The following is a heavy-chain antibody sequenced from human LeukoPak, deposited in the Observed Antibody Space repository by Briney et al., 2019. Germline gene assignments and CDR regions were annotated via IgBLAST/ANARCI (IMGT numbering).Heavy chain of an antibody. J-gene: IGHJ4*02. CDR2: IYHSGST. D-gene: IGHD3-9*01. CDR3: AREYYDILTGYYWTDY. Sequence: SGTLSLTCAVSGGSISSSNWWSWVRQPPGKGLEWIGEIYHSGSTNYNPSLKSRVTISVDKSKNQFSLKLSSVTAADTAVYYCAREYYDILTGYYWTDYWGQGTLVTVSS. CDR1: GGSISSSNW. V-gene: IGHV4-4*02.